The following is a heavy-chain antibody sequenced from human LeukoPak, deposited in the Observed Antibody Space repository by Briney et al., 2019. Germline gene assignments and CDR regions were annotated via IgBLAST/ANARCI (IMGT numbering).Heavy chain of an antibody. D-gene: IGHD6-6*01. Sequence: GGSLRLSCAASGFTFSDYYMTWIRQAPGKGPEWVSYISGSGTTIDYADSVKGRFTISRDNAKNLLYLQMNSLRVEDTAVYYCARDVLAYSSSSSARDYWGQGTLVTVSS. CDR3: ARDVLAYSSSSSARDY. J-gene: IGHJ4*02. CDR2: ISGSGTTI. CDR1: GFTFSDYY. V-gene: IGHV3-11*01.